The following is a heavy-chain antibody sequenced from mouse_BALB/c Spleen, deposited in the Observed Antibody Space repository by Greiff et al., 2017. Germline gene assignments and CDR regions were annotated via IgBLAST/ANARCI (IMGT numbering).Heavy chain of an antibody. CDR3: GYDGYYLYAMDY. V-gene: IGHV5-6-3*01. CDR2: INSNGGST. D-gene: IGHD2-3*01. CDR1: GFTFSSYG. Sequence: DVMLVESGGGLVQPGGSLKLSCAASGFTFSSYGMSWVRQTPDKRLELVATINSNGGSTYYPDSVKGRFTISRDNAKNTLYLQMSSLKSEDTAMYYCGYDGYYLYAMDYWGQGTSVTVSS. J-gene: IGHJ4*01.